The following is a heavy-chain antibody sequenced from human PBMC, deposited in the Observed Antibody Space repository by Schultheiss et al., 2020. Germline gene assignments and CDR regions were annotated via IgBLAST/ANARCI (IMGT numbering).Heavy chain of an antibody. V-gene: IGHV4-59*01. D-gene: IGHD6-13*01. CDR1: GGSFSGYY. CDR3: AREAPYSSSWYSY. Sequence: SETLSLTCAVYGGSFSGYYWSWIRQPPGKGLEWIGRLYNSRSTNYNPSLKSRATLSADTSKNQFSLKLSSVTAADTAVYYCAREAPYSSSWYSYWGQGTLVTVSS. CDR2: LYNSRST. J-gene: IGHJ4*02.